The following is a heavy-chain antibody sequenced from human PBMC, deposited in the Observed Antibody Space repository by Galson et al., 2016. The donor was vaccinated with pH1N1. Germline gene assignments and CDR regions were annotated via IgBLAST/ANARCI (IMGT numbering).Heavy chain of an antibody. V-gene: IGHV3-11*01. D-gene: IGHD3-10*01. CDR3: ARDHFGWAFDV. Sequence: SLRLSCAASGFPFSHYYMGWIRQAPGKGLEWISYISGSDTTIYYADSVRGRFTISRDNAQNSLYLHMNSLRAEDTAVYYCARDHFGWAFDVWGQGTMVTGSP. CDR1: GFPFSHYY. CDR2: ISGSDTTI. J-gene: IGHJ3*01.